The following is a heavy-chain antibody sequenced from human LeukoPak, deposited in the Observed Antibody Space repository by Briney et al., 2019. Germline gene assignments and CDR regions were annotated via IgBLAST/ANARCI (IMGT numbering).Heavy chain of an antibody. D-gene: IGHD3-16*01. J-gene: IGHJ3*02. CDR3: TRRFPIWRVDI. Sequence: GRSLRLSCTASGFTFGDYAMNWFRQAPGKGLEWVGFIRSKPYGGTTEYAASVKGRFTISRDDSKSIAYLQMNSLKTEDTAVYYCTRRFPIWRVDIWGQGTMVTVSS. CDR2: IRSKPYGGTT. CDR1: GFTFGDYA. V-gene: IGHV3-49*03.